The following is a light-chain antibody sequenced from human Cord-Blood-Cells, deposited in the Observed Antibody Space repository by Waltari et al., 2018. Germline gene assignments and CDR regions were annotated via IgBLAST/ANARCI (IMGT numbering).Light chain of an antibody. CDR3: KQYNNWRPLT. J-gene: IGKJ4*01. CDR1: KRVSSN. Sequence: EIVMTLSPATVSVSPGESVTLSSRTSKRVSSNLAWYQQKPGQAPRLLINGASTRATAMAARCSGSGSGTEFTLTISSLQSEDFSGYYRKQYNNWRPLTFGGGSKVEIK. V-gene: IGKV3-15*01. CDR2: GAS.